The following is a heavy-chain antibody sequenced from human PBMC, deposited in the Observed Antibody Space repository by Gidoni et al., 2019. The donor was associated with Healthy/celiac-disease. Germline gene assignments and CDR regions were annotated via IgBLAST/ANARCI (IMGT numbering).Heavy chain of an antibody. CDR3: ARDEPP. CDR2: ISSSSSTI. Sequence: EVQLVASGGGLVQPGGSLRLSFAASGFTFSSYSMNWVRQAPGKGLEWVSYISSSSSTIYYADSVKGRFTISRDNAKNSLYLQMNSLRAEDTAVYYCARDEPPWGQGTLVTVSS. V-gene: IGHV3-48*01. J-gene: IGHJ5*02. CDR1: GFTFSSYS.